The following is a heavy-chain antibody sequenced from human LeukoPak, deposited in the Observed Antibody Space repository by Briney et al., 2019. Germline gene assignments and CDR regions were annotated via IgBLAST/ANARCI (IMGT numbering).Heavy chain of an antibody. CDR3: ARDPSSGWYLKGWFDP. CDR1: GFTFSSYA. Sequence: GGSLRLSCAASGFTFSSYAMSWVRQAPGKGLEWVSAISGSGGSTYYADSVKGRFTISRDDSKNTLYLQMNSLRAEDTAVYYCARDPSSGWYLKGWFDPWGQGTLVTVSS. V-gene: IGHV3-23*01. D-gene: IGHD6-19*01. CDR2: ISGSGGST. J-gene: IGHJ5*02.